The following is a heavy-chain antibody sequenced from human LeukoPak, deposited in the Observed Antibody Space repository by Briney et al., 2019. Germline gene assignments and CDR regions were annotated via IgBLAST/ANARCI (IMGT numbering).Heavy chain of an antibody. D-gene: IGHD4-17*01. CDR1: GGSISSGSYY. CDR3: ARDRGLTTGTIDY. V-gene: IGHV4-61*02. CDR2: IYTSGST. Sequence: SQTLSLTCTVSGGSISSGSYYWSWIRQPAGKGLEWIGRIYTSGSTNYNPSLKSRVIISVDTSKNQFSLKLSSVTAADTAVYYCARDRGLTTGTIDYWGQGTLVTVSS. J-gene: IGHJ4*02.